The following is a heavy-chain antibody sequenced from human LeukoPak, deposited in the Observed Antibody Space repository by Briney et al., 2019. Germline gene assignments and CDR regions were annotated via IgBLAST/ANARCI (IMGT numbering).Heavy chain of an antibody. Sequence: ASVQVSCKASGYSFTTYFMHWVRQAPGQGLEWMGIIYPSGGSAAYAQKFQGRVTMTKDMSTTTAFMELSGLTSEDTAVYYCARDPEPRLRWYYYYGMDVWGQGTTVTVSS. D-gene: IGHD4-23*01. CDR3: ARDPEPRLRWYYYYGMDV. J-gene: IGHJ6*02. CDR2: IYPSGGSA. CDR1: GYSFTTYF. V-gene: IGHV1-46*01.